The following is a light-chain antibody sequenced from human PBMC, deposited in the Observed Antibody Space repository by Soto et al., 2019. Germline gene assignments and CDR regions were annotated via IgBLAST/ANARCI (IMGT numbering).Light chain of an antibody. CDR1: QGISSY. J-gene: IGKJ5*01. V-gene: IGKV1-39*01. CDR3: QQSYSTLPIT. CDR2: AAS. Sequence: DIQLTQSPSSLSASVGDRVTITCRVSQGISSYLNWYRHKPGKAPTLLIYAASTLQSGVPSRFSGSGSGTDFTLTISNLQPEDFATYYCQQSYSTLPITFGQGTRLEIK.